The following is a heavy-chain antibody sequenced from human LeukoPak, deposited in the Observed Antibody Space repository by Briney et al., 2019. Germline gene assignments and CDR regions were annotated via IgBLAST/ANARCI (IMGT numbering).Heavy chain of an antibody. J-gene: IGHJ4*02. Sequence: SETLSLTCTVSGGSISSYYWSWLRQPPGKGLEWIGYIYYSGSTNYTPSLKSRVTISVDTSKNQFSLKLSSVTAADTAVYYCGRIVLMVYAIPDYFDYWGQGTLVTVSS. D-gene: IGHD2-8*01. CDR1: GGSISSYY. CDR3: GRIVLMVYAIPDYFDY. V-gene: IGHV4-59*08. CDR2: IYYSGST.